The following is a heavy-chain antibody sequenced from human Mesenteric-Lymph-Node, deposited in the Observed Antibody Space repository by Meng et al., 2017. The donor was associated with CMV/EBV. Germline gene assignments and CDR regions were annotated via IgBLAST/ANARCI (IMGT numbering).Heavy chain of an antibody. J-gene: IGHJ4*02. CDR3: ARGNDY. V-gene: IGHV5-10-1*01. CDR1: GYTFSSHW. Sequence: SLRISCKGSGYTFSSHWISWVRQMPGKGLELMGRIDPSNSATEYSPSFQGHVTMSVDKSISTIYLHWSNLKASDTAIYYCARGNDYWGQGTLVTVSS. CDR2: IDPSNSAT.